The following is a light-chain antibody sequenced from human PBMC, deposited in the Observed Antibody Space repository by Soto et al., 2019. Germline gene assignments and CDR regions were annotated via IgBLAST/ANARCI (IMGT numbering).Light chain of an antibody. CDR2: GAS. CDR3: QQYDTSPRT. J-gene: IGKJ1*01. Sequence: EIVLTQSPGTLSLSPGERATLSCRASQSVNSNYLAWYQQKPGQSPRVLIYGASSRAAGIPDRFSGSGSGPDFTLTISRLEPEDFAVYYCQQYDTSPRTFGQGTKVEIK. CDR1: QSVNSNY. V-gene: IGKV3-20*01.